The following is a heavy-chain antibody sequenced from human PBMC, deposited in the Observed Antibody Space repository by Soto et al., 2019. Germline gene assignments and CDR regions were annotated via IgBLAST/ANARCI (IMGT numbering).Heavy chain of an antibody. CDR3: ANMRDIVVVTEDWFDP. Sequence: PGGSLRLSCAASGFTFSSYAMSWVRQAPGKGLEWVSAISGSGGSTYYADSVKGRFTISRDNSKNTLYLQMNSLRAEDTAVYYCANMRDIVVVTEDWFDPWGQGTLVTVSS. V-gene: IGHV3-23*01. CDR1: GFTFSSYA. CDR2: ISGSGGST. D-gene: IGHD2-21*02. J-gene: IGHJ5*02.